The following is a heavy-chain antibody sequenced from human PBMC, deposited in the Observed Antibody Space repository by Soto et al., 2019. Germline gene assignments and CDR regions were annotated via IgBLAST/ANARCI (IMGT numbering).Heavy chain of an antibody. V-gene: IGHV4-4*02. CDR1: GDSINDWW. J-gene: IGHJ5*02. Sequence: QVQLQESGPGLVKPSGTLSLTCVVSGDSINDWWWSWVRQPPGKGLEWIGEMFHSGCTNYNPSLESRVTISIDKSKNQLSLKLTSGTAADTAVYYCATRPTDGPSWCQGTLVTVSS. D-gene: IGHD2-8*01. CDR3: ATRPTDGPS. CDR2: MFHSGCT.